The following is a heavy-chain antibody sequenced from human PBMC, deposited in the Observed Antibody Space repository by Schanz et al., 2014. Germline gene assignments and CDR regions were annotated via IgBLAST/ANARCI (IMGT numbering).Heavy chain of an antibody. D-gene: IGHD2-15*01. CDR2: IYDSGNT. J-gene: IGHJ6*02. CDR3: ARLVGPSFYYGMDV. Sequence: QVQLQESGPGLVKPSQTLSLTCGVSGDSMSSGGYYWNWIRQHPGKGLEWIGYIYDSGNTYYNPSLKSRVTMSIDTSENQFSLNLRSVTGADTAVYYCARLVGPSFYYGMDVWGQGTTVTVSS. CDR1: GDSMSSGGYY. V-gene: IGHV4-31*11.